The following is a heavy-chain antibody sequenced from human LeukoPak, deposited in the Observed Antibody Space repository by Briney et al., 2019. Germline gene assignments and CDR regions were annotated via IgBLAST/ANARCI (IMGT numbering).Heavy chain of an antibody. J-gene: IGHJ4*02. V-gene: IGHV3-30*01. Sequence: GGSLRLSCAASGFTFSSYAMHWVRQAPGKGLEWMAAMSYDGGNKYYADSVKGRFTISRDNSKNTLYLEMNSLRADDTAVCYCARWAGVTDCWGQGTLVTVSS. CDR2: MSYDGGNK. D-gene: IGHD3-10*01. CDR3: ARWAGVTDC. CDR1: GFTFSSYA.